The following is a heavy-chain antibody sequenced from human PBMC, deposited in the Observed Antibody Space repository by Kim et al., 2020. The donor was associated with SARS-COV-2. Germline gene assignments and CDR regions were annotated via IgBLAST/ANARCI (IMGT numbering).Heavy chain of an antibody. V-gene: IGHV3-23*01. CDR3: AKDKRGVPAAFDY. J-gene: IGHJ4*02. D-gene: IGHD2-2*01. Sequence: ADSVKGRFTISRDNSKNTLYLQMNSLRAEDTAVYYCAKDKRGVPAAFDYWGQGTLVTVSS.